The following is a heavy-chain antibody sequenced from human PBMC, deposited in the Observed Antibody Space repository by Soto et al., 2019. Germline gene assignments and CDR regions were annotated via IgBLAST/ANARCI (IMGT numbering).Heavy chain of an antibody. Sequence: GGSLRLSCAASGLSVSSSYMSWVRQAPGKGLEWVSILYSGGTTYYADSVKGRFTISRDNSKNTVYLQMNSLRAEDTAVYYCARDGWTSKWMGYWGQGTLVTVSS. CDR2: LYSGGTT. CDR3: ARDGWTSKWMGY. V-gene: IGHV3-66*01. CDR1: GLSVSSSY. D-gene: IGHD6-19*01. J-gene: IGHJ4*01.